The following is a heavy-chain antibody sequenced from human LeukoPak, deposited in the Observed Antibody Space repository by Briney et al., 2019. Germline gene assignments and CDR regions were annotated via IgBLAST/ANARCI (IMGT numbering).Heavy chain of an antibody. CDR1: GGSISSYY. CDR2: IYYSGST. Sequence: SETLSLTCTVSGGSISSYYWSWIRQPPGKGLEWIGYIYYSGSTNYNPSLKSRVTISVDTSKNQFSLKLSSVTAADTAVYYCARTRGKVSYFDYWGQGTLVTVSS. J-gene: IGHJ4*02. CDR3: ARTRGKVSYFDY. D-gene: IGHD3-16*01. V-gene: IGHV4-59*01.